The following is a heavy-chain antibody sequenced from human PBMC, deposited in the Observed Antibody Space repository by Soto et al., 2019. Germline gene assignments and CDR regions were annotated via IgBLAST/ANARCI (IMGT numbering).Heavy chain of an antibody. CDR2: INHSGST. V-gene: IGHV4-34*01. D-gene: IGHD6-13*01. J-gene: IGHJ5*02. CDR1: GGSFSDYY. CDR3: ARGRRQQLVRSQYNWFDP. Sequence: TETLSLTCAVYGGSFSDYYWSWIRQPPGKGLEWIGEINHSGSTNYNPSFKSRVTISVDTSKNQFPLKLSSVTAADTAVYYCARGRRQQLVRSQYNWFDPWGQGTLVTVSS.